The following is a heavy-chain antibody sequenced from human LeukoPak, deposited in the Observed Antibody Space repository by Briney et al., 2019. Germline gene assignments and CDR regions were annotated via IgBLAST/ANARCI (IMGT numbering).Heavy chain of an antibody. CDR1: GFTFNNYA. D-gene: IGHD5-12*01. Sequence: PGGSLRLSCAAFGFTFNNYAINWVRQAPGKGLEWVSVISKSGADAYYAESVKDRFTTSRDNSENTLYLQMNSLRAEDTAIYYCAKDGYGKNWYFVLGGGGTLVTVSS. J-gene: IGHJ2*01. V-gene: IGHV3-23*01. CDR3: AKDGYGKNWYFVL. CDR2: ISKSGADA.